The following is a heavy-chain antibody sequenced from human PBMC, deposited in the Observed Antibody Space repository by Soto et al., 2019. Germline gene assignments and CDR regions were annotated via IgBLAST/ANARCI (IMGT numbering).Heavy chain of an antibody. J-gene: IGHJ4*02. CDR3: ARDQHSYGFFDY. V-gene: IGHV1-18*04. Sequence: ASVKVSCKASGYTFTSYGISWVRQAPGQGLEWIGWISADNGNTNYAQKLRGRVTMTTDTSTTTAYLELRSLRSDDTAVYYCARDQHSYGFFDYWGQGTLVTVSS. D-gene: IGHD5-18*01. CDR2: ISADNGNT. CDR1: GYTFTSYG.